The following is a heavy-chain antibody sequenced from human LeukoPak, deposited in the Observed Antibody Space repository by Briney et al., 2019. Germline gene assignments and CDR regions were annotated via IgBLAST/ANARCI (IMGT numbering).Heavy chain of an antibody. CDR1: GGSISSGSYY. D-gene: IGHD2-15*01. Sequence: SQTLSLTCTVSGGSISSGSYYWSWIRQPAGKGLEWIGHIYTSGSTNYNPSLKSRVTISVDTSKNQFSLKLSSVTAADTAVYYCAREGFYCSGGSCYCLGQGTLVTVSS. J-gene: IGHJ4*02. V-gene: IGHV4-61*09. CDR3: AREGFYCSGGSCYC. CDR2: IYTSGST.